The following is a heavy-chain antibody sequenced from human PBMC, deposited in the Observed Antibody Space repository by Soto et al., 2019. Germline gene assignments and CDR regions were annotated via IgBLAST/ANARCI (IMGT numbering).Heavy chain of an antibody. J-gene: IGHJ4*02. V-gene: IGHV3-23*01. Sequence: GGSLRLSCAASGFTFSSYAMSWVRHAPGKGLEWVSAISGSGGSTYYADSVKGRFTISRDNSKNTLYLQMNSLRAEDTAVYYCAKDYYDSSGYYYAQDSDYWGQGTLVTVSS. CDR1: GFTFSSYA. CDR3: AKDYYDSSGYYYAQDSDY. CDR2: ISGSGGST. D-gene: IGHD3-22*01.